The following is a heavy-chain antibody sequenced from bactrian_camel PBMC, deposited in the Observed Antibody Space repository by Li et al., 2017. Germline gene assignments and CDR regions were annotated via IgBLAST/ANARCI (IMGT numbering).Heavy chain of an antibody. CDR2: IYTRSGRS. CDR3: AAGSYGSWHPGDFTF. V-gene: IGHV3S42*01. Sequence: VQLVESGGRSVQAGTSLTLSCVLSGDMDPAHCMGWFRQAPGKEREGIARIYTRSGRSSYRDSVKGRFFISQDNAKNTLYLQMNSLKPEDSAMYYCAAGSYGSWHPGDFTFWGQGTQVTVS. J-gene: IGHJ4*01. D-gene: IGHD6*01. CDR1: GDMDPAHC.